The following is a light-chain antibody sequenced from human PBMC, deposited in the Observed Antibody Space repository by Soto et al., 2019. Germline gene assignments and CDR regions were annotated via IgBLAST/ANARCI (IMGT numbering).Light chain of an antibody. Sequence: DIQMTQSPSSLSASVGDRVTITCQASQDISNYLNWYQQKPGKAPKLLIYDASNLETGVPSRFSGSGSGTDFTFTISSLQPEDIATYYCQQYDNLLLLTFGGETKVEIK. V-gene: IGKV1-33*01. CDR1: QDISNY. CDR3: QQYDNLLLLT. J-gene: IGKJ4*01. CDR2: DAS.